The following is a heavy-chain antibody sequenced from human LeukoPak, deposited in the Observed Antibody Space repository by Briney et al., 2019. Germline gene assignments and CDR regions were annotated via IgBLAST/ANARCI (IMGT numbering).Heavy chain of an antibody. Sequence: EGSLRLSCAASGFTFSNYRMIWVRQGPGKGLEWVGNIKQDGSEKRYADSVRGRFSISRDNAQTSLYLQMNSLRAEDTAVYYCARASDPWLQLTWGQGTLVIVSS. V-gene: IGHV3-7*05. J-gene: IGHJ5*02. CDR3: ARASDPWLQLT. D-gene: IGHD5-24*01. CDR1: GFTFSNYR. CDR2: IKQDGSEK.